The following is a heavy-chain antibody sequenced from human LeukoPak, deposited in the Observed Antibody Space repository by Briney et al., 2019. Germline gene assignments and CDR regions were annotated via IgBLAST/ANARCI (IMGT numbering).Heavy chain of an antibody. CDR2: ISAYNGNT. J-gene: IGHJ4*02. CDR3: ARDRGDIVVVVAATPVDYFDY. D-gene: IGHD2-15*01. CDR1: GYTFTSYG. Sequence: ASVKVSCKASGYTFTSYGISWVRQAPGQGLEWMGWISAYNGNTNYAQKLQGRVTMTTDTSTSTAYMELRSLRSDDTAVYCCARDRGDIVVVVAATPVDYFDYWGQGTLVTVSS. V-gene: IGHV1-18*01.